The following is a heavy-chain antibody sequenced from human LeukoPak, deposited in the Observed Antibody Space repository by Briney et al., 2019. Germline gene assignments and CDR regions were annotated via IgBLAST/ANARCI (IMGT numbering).Heavy chain of an antibody. CDR2: ISYDGSNK. Sequence: PGRSLRLSCAASGFTFSSYAMHWVRQAPGKGLEWVAVISYDGSNKYYADSVKGRFTISRDNSENTLYLQMNSLRAEDTAVYYCARTLKITMVRDSGMDVWGKGTTVTVSS. CDR3: ARTLKITMVRDSGMDV. CDR1: GFTFSSYA. J-gene: IGHJ6*04. D-gene: IGHD3-10*01. V-gene: IGHV3-30*04.